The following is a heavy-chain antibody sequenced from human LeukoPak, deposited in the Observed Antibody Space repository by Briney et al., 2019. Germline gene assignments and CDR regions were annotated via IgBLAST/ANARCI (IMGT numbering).Heavy chain of an antibody. CDR1: GYTFTSYG. Sequence: ASVKVSCKASGYTFTSYGISWVRQAPGQGLEWMGWISAYNGNTNHAQKLQGRVTMTTDTSTSTAYMELRSLRSDDTAVYYCARDHSITMVRGVIITSSPPLGYWGQGTLVTVSS. CDR3: ARDHSITMVRGVIITSSPPLGY. CDR2: ISAYNGNT. D-gene: IGHD3-10*01. J-gene: IGHJ4*02. V-gene: IGHV1-18*04.